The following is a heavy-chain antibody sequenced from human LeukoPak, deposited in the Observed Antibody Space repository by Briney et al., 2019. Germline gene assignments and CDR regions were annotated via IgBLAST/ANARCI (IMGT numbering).Heavy chain of an antibody. CDR1: GFTFSSSG. J-gene: IGHJ4*02. CDR3: AKEYCSNSVCHSLDY. CDR2: ISYDGSNK. Sequence: GGSLRLSCAASGFTFSSSGMHWVRQAPGKGLEWVAVISYDGSNKYYADSVKGRFTFSRDNSKNTLYLQMNSLRAEDTAVYYCAKEYCSNSVCHSLDYWGQGTLVTISS. V-gene: IGHV3-30*18. D-gene: IGHD2-8*01.